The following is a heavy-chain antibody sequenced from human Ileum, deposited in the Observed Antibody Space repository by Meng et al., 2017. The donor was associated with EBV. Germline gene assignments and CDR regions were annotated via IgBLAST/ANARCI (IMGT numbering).Heavy chain of an antibody. CDR1: GGSISSSNYY. J-gene: IGHJ4*02. CDR2: IYHSGST. CDR3: ARRRGGSGRDC. D-gene: IGHD3-10*01. V-gene: IGHV4-39*01. Sequence: QLQLQESGPGLVKPSEXLSLSCTVSGGSISSSNYYWDWIRQPPGKGLEWIWAIYHSGSTSYNPSLQSRVTMFVDTSKNQFSLMLTSVTATDTAVYYCARRRGGSGRDCWGQGTLVTVSS.